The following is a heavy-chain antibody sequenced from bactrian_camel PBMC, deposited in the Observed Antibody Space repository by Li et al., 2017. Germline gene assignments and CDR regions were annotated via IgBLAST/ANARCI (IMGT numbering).Heavy chain of an antibody. V-gene: IGHV3S11*01. Sequence: EVQLVESGGGLVQPGGSLRLSCAASGFTFSDYTMTWVRQAPGKGLEWVCGINNAGTKTYFLDSVKGRFAISRDNAKNTVSLQMNSLESEDAARYFCTASSDYWGQGTQVTVS. D-gene: IGHD2*01. CDR1: GFTFSDYT. J-gene: IGHJ4*01. CDR3: TASSDY. CDR2: INNAGTKT.